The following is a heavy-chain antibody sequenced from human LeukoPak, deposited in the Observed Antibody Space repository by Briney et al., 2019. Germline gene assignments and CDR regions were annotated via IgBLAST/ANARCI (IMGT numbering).Heavy chain of an antibody. J-gene: IGHJ5*02. CDR3: ARERRFLEWSLRYNNWFDP. V-gene: IGHV4-34*01. Sequence: SETLSLTCAVYGGSFSGYYWSWIRQPPGKGLEWIGEINHSGSTNYNPSLKSRVTISVDTSKNQFSLKLSPVTAADTAVYYCARERRFLEWSLRYNNWFDPWGQGTLVTVSS. D-gene: IGHD3-3*01. CDR2: INHSGST. CDR1: GGSFSGYY.